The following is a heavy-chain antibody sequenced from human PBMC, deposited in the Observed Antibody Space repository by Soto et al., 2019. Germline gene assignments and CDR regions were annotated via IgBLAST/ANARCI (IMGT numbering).Heavy chain of an antibody. CDR2: INPSGGST. D-gene: IGHD6-13*01. Sequence: QVQLVQSGAEVKKPGASVKVSCKASGYTFSSYYMHWVRQAPGQGLEWMGIINPSGGSTTYAQKFQGRLTLTXXTSTSTVYMELSSLRSEDTAVYYCAREHSSSWYDYWGQGTLATVSS. CDR3: AREHSSSWYDY. V-gene: IGHV1-46*01. J-gene: IGHJ4*02. CDR1: GYTFSSYY.